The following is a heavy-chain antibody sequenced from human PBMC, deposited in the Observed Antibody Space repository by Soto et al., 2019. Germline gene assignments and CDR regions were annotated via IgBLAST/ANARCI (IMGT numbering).Heavy chain of an antibody. CDR3: VKAGLGYCSSTSCYAYNWFDP. V-gene: IGHV3-64D*06. J-gene: IGHJ5*02. D-gene: IGHD2-2*01. CDR1: GFTFSSYG. CDR2: ISSNGGST. Sequence: GGSLRRSCSVAGFTFSSYGIHWVRQAPGKGLEYVSAISSNGGSTYYADSVKGRFTFSRDNSKNTLYLQMSRLRAEDTAVYYCVKAGLGYCSSTSCYAYNWFDPWRQGTLVAVSS.